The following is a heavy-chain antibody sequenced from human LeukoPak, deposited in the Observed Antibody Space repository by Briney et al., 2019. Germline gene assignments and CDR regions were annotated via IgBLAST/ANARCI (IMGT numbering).Heavy chain of an antibody. CDR3: ARDLWDDILTGSTDY. CDR2: ISGSGGST. Sequence: GGSLRLSCAASGFTFSSYAMSWVRQAPGKGLEWVSAISGSGGSTYYADSVKGRFTISRDNSKNTLYLQMNSLRAEDTAVYYCARDLWDDILTGSTDYWGQGTLVTVSS. J-gene: IGHJ4*02. CDR1: GFTFSSYA. D-gene: IGHD3-9*01. V-gene: IGHV3-23*01.